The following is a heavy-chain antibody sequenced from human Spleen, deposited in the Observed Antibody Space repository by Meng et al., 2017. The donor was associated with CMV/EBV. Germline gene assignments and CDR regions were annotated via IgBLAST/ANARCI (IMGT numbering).Heavy chain of an antibody. CDR3: AKDGGNWGSDAFDI. Sequence: CGIGFRSYWMHWGRQDPGRGLVWASRVDSDGSDITYADSVKGRFTISRDNAKNTLYLQMKSLRAEDTAVYYCAKDGGNWGSDAFDIWGQGTMVTVSS. CDR1: GIGFRSYW. D-gene: IGHD4-23*01. J-gene: IGHJ3*02. V-gene: IGHV3-74*03. CDR2: VDSDGSDI.